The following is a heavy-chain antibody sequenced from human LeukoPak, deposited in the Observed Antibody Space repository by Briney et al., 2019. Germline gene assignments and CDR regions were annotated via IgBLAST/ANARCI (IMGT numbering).Heavy chain of an antibody. Sequence: GGSLRLSSAVSGFTFSSYTMNWVRQAPGKGLEWVSSVSRSGPYIYYADSVKGRFTISRDNAKNSLYLQMNSLRAENTAVYYCARLSASITHWHFDLGGRGTLVTVSS. D-gene: IGHD2/OR15-2a*01. V-gene: IGHV3-21*01. CDR3: ARLSASITHWHFDL. CDR2: VSRSGPYI. CDR1: GFTFSSYT. J-gene: IGHJ2*01.